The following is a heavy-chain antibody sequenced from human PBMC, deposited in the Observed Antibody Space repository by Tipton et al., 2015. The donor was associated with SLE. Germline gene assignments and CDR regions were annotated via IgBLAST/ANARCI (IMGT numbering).Heavy chain of an antibody. J-gene: IGHJ6*02. D-gene: IGHD2-15*01. CDR1: GFTFSSYA. CDR2: ITWNSGTI. Sequence: SLRLSCAASGFTFSSYAMSWVRQAPGKGLEWVSGITWNSGTIGYADSVKGRFTISRDNAKNSLYLQMNSLRTEDTALYYCAKGYCNGGSCYSPDYYYYYDMDVWGQGTTVTVSS. CDR3: AKGYCNGGSCYSPDYYYYYDMDV. V-gene: IGHV3-9*01.